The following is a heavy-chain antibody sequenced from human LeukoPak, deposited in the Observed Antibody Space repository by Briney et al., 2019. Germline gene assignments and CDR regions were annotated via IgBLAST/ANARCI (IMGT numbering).Heavy chain of an antibody. D-gene: IGHD1-26*01. CDR2: ISGSGGST. V-gene: IGHV3-23*01. CDR1: GFTFSSYA. J-gene: IGHJ4*02. Sequence: GGSLRLSCAASGFTFSSYAMSWVRQAPGKGLEWVSAISGSGGSTYYADSVKGRFTISRDNSKNTLYLQMNSLRAGDTAVYYCAKDSYGVGDTGYWGQGTLVTVSS. CDR3: AKDSYGVGDTGY.